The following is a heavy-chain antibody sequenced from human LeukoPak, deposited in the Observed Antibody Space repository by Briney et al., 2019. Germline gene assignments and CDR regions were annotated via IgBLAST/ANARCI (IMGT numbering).Heavy chain of an antibody. D-gene: IGHD2-15*01. Sequence: AASVKVSCKASGYTFTSYDINWVRQATGQGLEWMGWMNPNSGNTGYAQKFQGRVTITRNTSISTAYMELSSLRSEDTAAYYCARSVEDLGAFDIWGQGTMVTVSS. CDR2: MNPNSGNT. V-gene: IGHV1-8*03. CDR1: GYTFTSYD. J-gene: IGHJ3*02. CDR3: ARSVEDLGAFDI.